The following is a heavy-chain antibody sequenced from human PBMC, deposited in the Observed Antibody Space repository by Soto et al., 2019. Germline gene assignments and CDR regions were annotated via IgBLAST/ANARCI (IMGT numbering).Heavy chain of an antibody. CDR3: AKDPPWTVGPLAMDV. J-gene: IGHJ6*02. V-gene: IGHV3-23*01. CDR2: FSGSGGNI. D-gene: IGHD2-2*01. Sequence: GGSLRLSCVASGFTFSTHAMSWVRQAPGKGLEWVSTFSGSGGNIYYAESVKGRLTISGDDSKNTLYLQMNSLRVEDTAVYYCAKDPPWTVGPLAMDVWGQGTTVTVSS. CDR1: GFTFSTHA.